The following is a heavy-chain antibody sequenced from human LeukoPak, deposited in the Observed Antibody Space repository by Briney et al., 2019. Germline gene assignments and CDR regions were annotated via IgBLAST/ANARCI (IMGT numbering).Heavy chain of an antibody. V-gene: IGHV4-34*01. CDR2: IIEKGNA. CDR3: ARGYYPPRWYFDL. CDR1: GGSFSSYS. Sequence: PSETLSLTCALYGGSFSSYSWGWTWIRQTPEKGLEWIGEIIEKGNANYNPSLKSRVTIDLDTSKNQFSLKLTSMTAADTAMYYCARGYYPPRWYFDLWGRGTLVTVSS. D-gene: IGHD3-10*01. J-gene: IGHJ2*01.